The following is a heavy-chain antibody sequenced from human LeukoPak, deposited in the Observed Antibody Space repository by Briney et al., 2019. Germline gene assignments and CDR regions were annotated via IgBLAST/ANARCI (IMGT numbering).Heavy chain of an antibody. D-gene: IGHD3-10*01. CDR3: AKTKYVGSWSYENNWFDP. Sequence: AGGSLRLSCAASGFTVSSNYMSWVRQAPGKGLEWVSVIYSGGSTYYADSVKGRFTISRHNSKNTLYLQMNSLRAEDTAVYYCAKTKYVGSWSYENNWFDPWGQGTLVTVSS. CDR2: IYSGGST. J-gene: IGHJ5*02. CDR1: GFTVSSNY. V-gene: IGHV3-53*04.